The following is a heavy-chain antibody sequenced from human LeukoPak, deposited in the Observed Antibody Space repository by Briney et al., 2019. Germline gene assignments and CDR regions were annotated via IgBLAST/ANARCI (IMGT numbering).Heavy chain of an antibody. V-gene: IGHV4-61*05. CDR3: ARGRPPHDCGTLFDY. CDR1: GGSISSSSYY. Sequence: SETLSLTCTVSGGSISSSSYYWDWIRQPPGKGLEWIGYIYYSGSTNYNPSLKSRVTMSVDTSKKQFSLKLSSVTAADTAVYYCARGRPPHDCGTLFDYWGQGTLVTVSS. CDR2: IYYSGST. D-gene: IGHD2-21*02. J-gene: IGHJ4*02.